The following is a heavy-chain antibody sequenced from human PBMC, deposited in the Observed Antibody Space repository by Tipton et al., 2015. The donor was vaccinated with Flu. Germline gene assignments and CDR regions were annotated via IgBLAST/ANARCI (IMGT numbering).Heavy chain of an antibody. CDR2: IYHSGST. J-gene: IGHJ4*02. CDR3: ARGVGSGGYSRVYYFDY. V-gene: IGHV4-30-2*01. D-gene: IGHD2-15*01. Sequence: LRLSCAVSGGSISSGGYSWSWIRQPPGRGLEWIGYIYHSGSTYYNPSLKSRVTISVDRSKNQFSLKLSSVTAADTAVYYCARGVGSGGYSRVYYFDYWGQGTLVTVSS. CDR1: GGSISSGGYS.